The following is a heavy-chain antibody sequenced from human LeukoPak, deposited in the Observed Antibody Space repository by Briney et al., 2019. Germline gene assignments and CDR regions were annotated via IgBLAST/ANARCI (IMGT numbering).Heavy chain of an antibody. CDR1: GLTFGNYG. J-gene: IGHJ6*02. Sequence: GGSLRLSCPVSGLTFGNYGIHWLRQDPGKGLKWVALISYDGSSEYYAGSVKGRFTISRDNSKITVYLQMNSLKAEDTAVYYCAKELYNYGDYGAEGLDVGGQGTTVTVS. CDR2: ISYDGSSE. V-gene: IGHV3-30*18. D-gene: IGHD4-17*01. CDR3: AKELYNYGDYGAEGLDV.